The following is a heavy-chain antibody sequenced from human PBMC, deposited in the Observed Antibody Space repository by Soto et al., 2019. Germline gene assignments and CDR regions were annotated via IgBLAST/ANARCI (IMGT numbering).Heavy chain of an antibody. CDR1: GGTFSSYA. D-gene: IGHD3-10*01. J-gene: IGHJ6*02. Sequence: SSVKVSCKASGGTFSSYAISWVRQAPGQGLEWMGGIIPIFGTANYAQKFQGRVTITADESTSTAYMELSSLRSEDTAVYYCARDRAGPGSGSYYNLLPYYYGMDVWGQGTTVTVS. CDR2: IIPIFGTA. CDR3: ARDRAGPGSGSYYNLLPYYYGMDV. V-gene: IGHV1-69*13.